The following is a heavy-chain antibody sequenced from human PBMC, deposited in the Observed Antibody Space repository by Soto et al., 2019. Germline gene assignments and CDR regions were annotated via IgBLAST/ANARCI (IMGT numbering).Heavy chain of an antibody. J-gene: IGHJ4*02. V-gene: IGHV3-48*02. Sequence: EVQLVESGGGLVQPGGSLRLSCAASGFTFSSYSMNWVRQAPGKGLEWVSYISSSSSTIYYADSVKGRFTISRDNAKNSVYLQMNSLRDEDTAVYYCASFGRWYYYDSSGPGGVPYYFDYWGQGTLVTVSS. D-gene: IGHD3-22*01. CDR2: ISSSSSTI. CDR3: ASFGRWYYYDSSGPGGVPYYFDY. CDR1: GFTFSSYS.